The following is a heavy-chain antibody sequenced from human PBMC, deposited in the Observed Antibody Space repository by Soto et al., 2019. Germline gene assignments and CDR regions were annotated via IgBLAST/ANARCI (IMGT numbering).Heavy chain of an antibody. J-gene: IGHJ6*04. CDR2: IIPILGIA. CDR3: ARAYAHTPVDV. CDR1: AGTFSSYT. Sequence: SAQVSCKASAGTFSSYTISWVRQAPGQELVWMGRIIPILGIAKYARKSQGSRTITADNTTSTAYKEQSSMITEDNAVYYCARAYAHTPVDVWGKGTTVTVSS. D-gene: IGHD2-15*01. V-gene: IGHV1-69*02.